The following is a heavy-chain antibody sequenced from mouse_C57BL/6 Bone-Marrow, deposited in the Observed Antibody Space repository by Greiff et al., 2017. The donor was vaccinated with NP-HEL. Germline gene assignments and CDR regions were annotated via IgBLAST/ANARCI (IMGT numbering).Heavy chain of an antibody. CDR1: GFTFSDYY. V-gene: IGHV5-16*01. CDR3: ARDTYGSSCAYFDY. CDR2: INYDGSST. D-gene: IGHD1-1*01. J-gene: IGHJ2*01. Sequence: DVKLVESEGGLVQPGSSMKLSCTASGFTFSDYYMAWVRQVPEKGLEWVANINYDGSSTYYLDSLKSRFIITRDNAKNILYLQMSSLKSEDTATYYCARDTYGSSCAYFDYWGQGTTLTVSS.